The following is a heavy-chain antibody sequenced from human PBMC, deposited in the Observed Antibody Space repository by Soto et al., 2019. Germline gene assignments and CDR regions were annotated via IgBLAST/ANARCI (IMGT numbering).Heavy chain of an antibody. J-gene: IGHJ4*02. CDR2: ISWNSGRV. V-gene: IGHV3-9*01. CDR1: GFTFGDYA. Sequence: PGGSLRLSCSVSGFTFGDYAMHWIRQAPGKGLEWVSGISWNSGRVGYADSVKGRFTISRDNAKNSLYLQMDSLRAEDSALYYCAKPPTAATPGYWGQGTPVTVSS. D-gene: IGHD2-15*01. CDR3: AKPPTAATPGY.